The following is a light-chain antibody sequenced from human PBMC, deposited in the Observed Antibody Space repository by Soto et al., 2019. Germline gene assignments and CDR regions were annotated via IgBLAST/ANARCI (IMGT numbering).Light chain of an antibody. V-gene: IGKV3-20*01. Sequence: EIVLTQSPGTLSLSAGERATLSCRASQSISSSYLAWYQQTPGQAPRLLIYGASSRASGIPDRFSGSGSGTDFTLTISRLEPEDFAVYYCLQCGSSLSWTFGQGTKVEIK. CDR3: LQCGSSLSWT. CDR1: QSISSSY. CDR2: GAS. J-gene: IGKJ1*01.